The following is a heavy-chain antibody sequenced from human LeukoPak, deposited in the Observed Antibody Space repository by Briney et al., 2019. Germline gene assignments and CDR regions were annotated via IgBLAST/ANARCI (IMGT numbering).Heavy chain of an antibody. V-gene: IGHV4-34*01. CDR2: INHSGST. CDR3: ATRGYGNWGYDAFDI. Sequence: SETLSLTCAVYGGSFSGYYWSWIRQPPGKVLEWIGEINHSGSTNYNPSLKSRVTISVDTSKNQFSLKLSSVTAAYTAVYYCATRGYGNWGYDAFDIWGQGTMVTVSS. CDR1: GGSFSGYY. D-gene: IGHD7-27*01. J-gene: IGHJ3*02.